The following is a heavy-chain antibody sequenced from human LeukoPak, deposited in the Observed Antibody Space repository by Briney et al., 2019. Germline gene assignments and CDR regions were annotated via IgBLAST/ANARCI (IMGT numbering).Heavy chain of an antibody. V-gene: IGHV1-8*01. CDR3: ARSEWNDRLGYYYYGMDV. J-gene: IGHJ6*02. Sequence: ASVKVSCKASGYTFTSYDINWVRQATGQGLGWMGWMNPNSGNTGYAQKFQGRVTMTRNTSISTAYMELSSLRSEDTAVYYCARSEWNDRLGYYYYGMDVWGQGTTVTVSS. CDR1: GYTFTSYD. CDR2: MNPNSGNT. D-gene: IGHD1-1*01.